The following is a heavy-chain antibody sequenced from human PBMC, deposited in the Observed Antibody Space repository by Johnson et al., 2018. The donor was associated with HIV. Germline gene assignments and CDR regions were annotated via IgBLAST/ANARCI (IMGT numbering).Heavy chain of an antibody. V-gene: IGHV3-30-3*02. D-gene: IGHD7-27*01. CDR3: AKAVTGEGAFDI. CDR1: GFTFSSYT. J-gene: IGHJ3*02. CDR2: ISSDGTNK. Sequence: QVQLVESGGGVVQPGGSLRLSCAASGFTFSSYTIHWVRQAPGKGLEWVALISSDGTNKYYADSVKDRFTISRDDSKNTLYLQMNSLRAEDTAVYYCAKAVTGEGAFDIWGQGTMVTVSS.